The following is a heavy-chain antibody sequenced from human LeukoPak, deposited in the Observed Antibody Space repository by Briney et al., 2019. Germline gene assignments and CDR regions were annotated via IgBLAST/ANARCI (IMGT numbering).Heavy chain of an antibody. CDR3: ARQLSGTYQWTFDC. CDR2: IHYTGIT. J-gene: IGHJ4*02. D-gene: IGHD1-26*01. CDR1: GGSISTATHY. V-gene: IGHV4-39*01. Sequence: SETLSLTCTVSGGSISTATHYWALIRQPPGEGLEWIGTIHYTGITYYNPSLKSRVTISVDTSKNQFSLHLGSVTAADTAVYHCARQLSGTYQWTFDCWGQGTLVPVSS.